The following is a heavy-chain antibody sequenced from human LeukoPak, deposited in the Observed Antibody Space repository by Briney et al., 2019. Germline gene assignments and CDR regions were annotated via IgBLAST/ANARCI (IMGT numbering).Heavy chain of an antibody. J-gene: IGHJ5*02. CDR2: IYTGGET. V-gene: IGHV3-53*01. D-gene: IGHD3-3*01. CDR1: GFTVRTNY. Sequence: GGSLRLSCAASGFTVRTNYMSWVRQAPGKGLEWVSAIYTGGETYYADSVKGRFTISRDIPKNTLYLQMNSLRAEDTAVYYCTRGGFGDSSRRPYDPWGQGLLVTVSS. CDR3: TRGGFGDSSRRPYDP.